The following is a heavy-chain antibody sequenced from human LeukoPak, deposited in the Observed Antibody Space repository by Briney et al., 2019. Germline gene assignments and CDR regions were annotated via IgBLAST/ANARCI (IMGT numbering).Heavy chain of an antibody. D-gene: IGHD5/OR15-5a*01. J-gene: IGHJ4*02. CDR2: IYYTGST. V-gene: IGHV4-39*06. CDR1: GGSLNNSSYY. CDR3: AILWCLVDY. Sequence: SETLSLPCTVSGGSLNNSSYYWGWIRQPPGRGLEWIGTIYYTGSTYYNPSLKSRVAMSLETSKNQFTLNLGSVTAADTAVYYCAILWCLVDYWGQGTLVTVSS.